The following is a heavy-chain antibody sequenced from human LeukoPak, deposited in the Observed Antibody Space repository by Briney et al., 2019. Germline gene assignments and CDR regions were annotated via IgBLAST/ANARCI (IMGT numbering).Heavy chain of an antibody. CDR2: IISDGVNT. CDR1: GFTFSVYA. CDR3: ARDCLPQGYVSGPDC. J-gene: IGHJ4*02. V-gene: IGHV3-64*01. D-gene: IGHD3-16*01. Sequence: GGSLRLSCAPSGFTFSVYAMHSVCQAPRKGLEYVSAIISDGVNTYYANSVKGRFTISRYNSKNTVYLQTGSLRAEDTAVYYCARDCLPQGYVSGPDCWGQGTLVTVSS.